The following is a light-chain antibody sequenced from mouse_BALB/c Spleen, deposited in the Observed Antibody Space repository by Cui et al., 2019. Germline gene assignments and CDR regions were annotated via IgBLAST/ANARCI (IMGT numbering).Light chain of an antibody. V-gene: IGKV10-94*01. CDR3: QQGQSYPLT. Sequence: DIQTNQSPSSLSASLGDTITITCHASQNINVWLSWYQQKPGNIPKLLIYKASNLHTGVPSRFSGSGSGTGFTLTISSLQPEDIATYYCQQGQSYPLTFGAGTKLELK. CDR1: QNINVW. CDR2: KAS. J-gene: IGKJ5*01.